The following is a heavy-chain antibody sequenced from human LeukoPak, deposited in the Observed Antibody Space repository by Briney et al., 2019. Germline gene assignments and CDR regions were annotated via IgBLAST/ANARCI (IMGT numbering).Heavy chain of an antibody. Sequence: SETLSLTGTVSGGSISSGDYYWSWIRHPPGKGLEWIGYIYYSGSTYYNPSLKSRVTISVDTSKNQFSLKLSSVTAADTAVYYCARVGWLQLGGGFDYWGQGTLVTVSS. D-gene: IGHD5-24*01. CDR1: GGSISSGDYY. J-gene: IGHJ4*02. CDR2: IYYSGST. CDR3: ARVGWLQLGGGFDY. V-gene: IGHV4-30-4*01.